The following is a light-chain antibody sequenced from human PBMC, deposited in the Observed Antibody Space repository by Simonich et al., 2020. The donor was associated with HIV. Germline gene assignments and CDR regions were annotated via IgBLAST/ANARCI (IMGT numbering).Light chain of an antibody. CDR3: QQSRSTPFT. CDR1: QKISTF. CDR2: VAS. V-gene: IGKV1-39*01. Sequence: DIQMTQSPSSLSASVGDKVTISSRASQKISTFLNWYQQKPGKAPKLLISVASSLQSGVPSRFSGSGSGTDFTLTISSLQPEDFATYFCQQSRSTPFTFGPGTKVDIK. J-gene: IGKJ3*01.